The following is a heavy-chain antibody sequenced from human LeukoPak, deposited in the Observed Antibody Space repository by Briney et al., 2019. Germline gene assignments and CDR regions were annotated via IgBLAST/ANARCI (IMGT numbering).Heavy chain of an antibody. J-gene: IGHJ4*02. CDR3: ARWEGVSYNFDY. Sequence: ASETLSLTCAVYGGSFSGYYWSWIRQPPGKGLEWIGEINYRGSTNYNPSLKSRVTISVDTSKNQFSLKVTSVTAADTAVYYCARWEGVSYNFDYWGQGTLVTVAS. V-gene: IGHV4-34*01. CDR1: GGSFSGYY. D-gene: IGHD1-26*01. CDR2: INYRGST.